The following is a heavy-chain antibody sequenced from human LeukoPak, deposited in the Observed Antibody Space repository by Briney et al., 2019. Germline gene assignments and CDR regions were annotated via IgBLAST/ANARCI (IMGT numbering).Heavy chain of an antibody. J-gene: IGHJ4*02. Sequence: GTSVKVSCKASGYIFSSYAMNWVRQVPGQGLEWMGWINTNTGNPTYAQGFAGRFVFSLDTSVTTTYLQISSLKAEDTAVYYCTRGRDTTGYFVYWGQGTLVTVSS. D-gene: IGHD3-22*01. CDR1: GYIFSSYA. V-gene: IGHV7-4-1*02. CDR3: TRGRDTTGYFVY. CDR2: INTNTGNP.